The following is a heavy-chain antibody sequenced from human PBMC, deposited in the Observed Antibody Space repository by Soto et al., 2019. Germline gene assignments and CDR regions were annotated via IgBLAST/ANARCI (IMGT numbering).Heavy chain of an antibody. Sequence: PGGSLRLSCAASGFIFSSYAMNWFRQAPGKGLEWVAVISYDGSNKYYADSVKGRFTISRDDSKNTLFLQLNSLRTEDTAVYYCARRSVLTGSSLHYFYGMDVWGQGTTVTVSS. D-gene: IGHD3-9*01. J-gene: IGHJ6*02. CDR3: ARRSVLTGSSLHYFYGMDV. V-gene: IGHV3-30-3*01. CDR1: GFIFSSYA. CDR2: ISYDGSNK.